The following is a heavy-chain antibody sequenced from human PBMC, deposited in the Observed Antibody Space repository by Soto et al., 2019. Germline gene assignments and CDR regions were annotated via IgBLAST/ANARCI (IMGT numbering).Heavy chain of an antibody. CDR1: GFPFSSYA. CDR3: ARARYNWNDRGNWFDP. CDR2: ISYDGSNK. J-gene: IGHJ5*02. D-gene: IGHD1-1*01. V-gene: IGHV3-30-3*01. Sequence: GGSLRLSCAASGFPFSSYAMHWVRQAPGKGLEWVAVISYDGSNKYYADSVKGRFTISRDNSKNTLYLQMNSLRAEDTAVYYCARARYNWNDRGNWFDPWGQGTLVTVSS.